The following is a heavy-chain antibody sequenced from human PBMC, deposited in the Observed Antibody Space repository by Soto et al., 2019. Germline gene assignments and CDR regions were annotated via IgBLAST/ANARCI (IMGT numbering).Heavy chain of an antibody. V-gene: IGHV3-23*01. CDR3: AKDLRTGVATTYFDF. D-gene: IGHD3-16*01. CDR1: GFSFSTYA. J-gene: IGHJ4*02. CDR2: ISSSGGNT. Sequence: EVQLLESGGGLVQPGGSLRLSCEASGFSFSTYAMSWVRQAPGKGLEWVSGISSSGGNTYYSDSVKGRFTISRDNSRDKLFIPMNRQRTDDTAVYFCAKDLRTGVATTYFDFWGQGNLVTVSS.